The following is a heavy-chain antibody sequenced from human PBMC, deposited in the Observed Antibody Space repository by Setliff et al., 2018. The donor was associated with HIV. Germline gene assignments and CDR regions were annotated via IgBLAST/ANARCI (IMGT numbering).Heavy chain of an antibody. Sequence: SETLSLTCTVSGGSASNSRYYWAWIRQPPGKGLEYIGSIHYNEKTYYNPSLESRVTISLDTSKNQFSLKLTSVTAADTSVYYCARKGVDLYFGVDAFDMWGQGTMVTVS. J-gene: IGHJ3*02. V-gene: IGHV4-39*07. D-gene: IGHD3-10*01. CDR3: ARKGVDLYFGVDAFDM. CDR2: IHYNEKT. CDR1: GGSASNSRYY.